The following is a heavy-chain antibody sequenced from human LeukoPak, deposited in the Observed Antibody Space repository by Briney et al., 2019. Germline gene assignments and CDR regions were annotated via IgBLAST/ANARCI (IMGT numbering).Heavy chain of an antibody. D-gene: IGHD3-22*01. CDR1: GLTLSDYY. V-gene: IGHV3-11*04. J-gene: IGHJ4*02. CDR3: AVQITMIVVVPYFDY. CDR2: ISGTGTTI. Sequence: GGSLRLSRAPSGLTLSDYYMTWIRQAPGKGLEWVSSISGTGTTIYSADSVRGRFTVSRDNARNSLFLHMNSLRAEDTAVYYCAVQITMIVVVPYFDYWGQGTLVTVSS.